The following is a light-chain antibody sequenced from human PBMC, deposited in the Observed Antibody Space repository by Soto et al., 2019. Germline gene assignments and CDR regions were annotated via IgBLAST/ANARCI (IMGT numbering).Light chain of an antibody. Sequence: QSVLTQPPSASGSPGQSVTISCTGTSSDIGGYNSVSWYQQHPGKAPRLMIYEVNKRPSGVPDRFSGSKSGHTASLTVSGLQTEDEAFYYCSSSAGIYHYLVFGGGTKVTVL. CDR3: SSSAGIYHYLV. CDR2: EVN. V-gene: IGLV2-8*01. CDR1: SSDIGGYNS. J-gene: IGLJ3*02.